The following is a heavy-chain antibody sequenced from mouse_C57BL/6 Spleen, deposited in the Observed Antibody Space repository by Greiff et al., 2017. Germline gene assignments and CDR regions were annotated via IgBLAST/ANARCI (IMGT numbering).Heavy chain of an antibody. J-gene: IGHJ2*01. CDR3: ARGGTAENYFDY. V-gene: IGHV1-80*01. D-gene: IGHD4-1*01. CDR1: GYAFSSYW. Sequence: QVHVKQSGAELVKPGASVKISCKASGYAFSSYWMNWVKQRPGKGLEWIGQIYPGDGDTNYNGKFKGKATLTADKSSSTAYMQLSSLTSEDSAVYFCARGGTAENYFDYWGQGTTLTVSS. CDR2: IYPGDGDT.